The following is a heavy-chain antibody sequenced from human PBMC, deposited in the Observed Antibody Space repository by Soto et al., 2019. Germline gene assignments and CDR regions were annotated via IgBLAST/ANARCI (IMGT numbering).Heavy chain of an antibody. CDR2: IYYTGPT. D-gene: IGHD2-2*03. V-gene: IGHV4-59*08. J-gene: IGHJ3*02. CDR3: ARWIPDAFDI. CDR1: GGSLSGYY. Sequence: SETLSLTCTVSGGSLSGYYWSWLRQPPGKGLECIGYIYYTGPTDYSPSLESRVTISMDTSKNQFSLNLTSVTAADTAIYYCARWIPDAFDIWGQGAVVTVSS.